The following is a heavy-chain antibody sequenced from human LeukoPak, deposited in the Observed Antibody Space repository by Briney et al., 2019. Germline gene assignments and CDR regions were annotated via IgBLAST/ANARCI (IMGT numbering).Heavy chain of an antibody. D-gene: IGHD4-17*01. CDR2: IYYSGST. J-gene: IGHJ4*02. CDR3: ARAGYGDHSGCFDY. V-gene: IGHV4-39*07. Sequence: SETLSLTCTVSGGSISSSSYYWGWIRQPPGKGLEWIGSIYYSGSTYYNPSLKSRVTISVDTSKNQFSLKLSSVTAADTAVYYCARAGYGDHSGCFDYWGQGTLVTVSS. CDR1: GGSISSSSYY.